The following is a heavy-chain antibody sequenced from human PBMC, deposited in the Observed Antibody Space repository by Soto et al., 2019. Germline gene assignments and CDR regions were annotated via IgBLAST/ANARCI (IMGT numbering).Heavy chain of an antibody. Sequence: SETLPLTCAVSGESINNCHWWNCVPPASDRGLEWIGQISHSGSTNYNPSLTSRVTISVDKSKNHFSLKVTSVTAADTAVYYCAARHFRSGPRTDTRLDYWGQGTLVTVSS. D-gene: IGHD3-3*02. CDR1: GESINNCHW. J-gene: IGHJ4*02. V-gene: IGHV4-4*02. CDR2: ISHSGST. CDR3: AARHFRSGPRTDTRLDY.